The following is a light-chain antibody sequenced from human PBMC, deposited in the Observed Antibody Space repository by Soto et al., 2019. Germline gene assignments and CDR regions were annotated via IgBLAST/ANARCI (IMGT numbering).Light chain of an antibody. CDR3: PQPGQWRIT. CDR1: QSVNSN. J-gene: IGKJ5*01. V-gene: IGKV3D-15*01. CDR2: VIS. Sequence: EIVMTQSPATLSVSPGERATLSCSASQSVNSNYLAWYQQKPDQAPRLLIYVISKMATDIPDRFSGSGSVTEFTLPISRQQPEDFTTYYCPQPGQWRITFGQGPRLEIK.